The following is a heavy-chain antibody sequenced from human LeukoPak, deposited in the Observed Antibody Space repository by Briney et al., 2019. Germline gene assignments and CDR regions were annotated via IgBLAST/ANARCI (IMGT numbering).Heavy chain of an antibody. CDR3: ARVGPLDYRGNDY. CDR1: GFTFSSYS. J-gene: IGHJ4*02. V-gene: IGHV3-21*01. D-gene: IGHD4-11*01. Sequence: GGSLRLSCAASGFTFSSYSMNWVRQAPGKGLEWVSSISSSSSYIYYADSVKGRFTISRDNAKNSLYLQMNSLRAEDTAVYYCARVGPLDYRGNDYWGQGTLVTVS. CDR2: ISSSSSYI.